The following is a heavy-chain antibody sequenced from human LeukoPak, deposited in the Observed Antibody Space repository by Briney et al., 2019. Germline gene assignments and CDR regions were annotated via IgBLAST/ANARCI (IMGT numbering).Heavy chain of an antibody. Sequence: GGTLRLSCAASGFTFSGHGMNWVRRAPGKGLEWISGISPRADITYYADSVKGRFTISRDNSENTVYLHMSSLRAGDTALYFCAKDDAWLQFNDWGQGTLVTVSS. D-gene: IGHD5-24*01. J-gene: IGHJ4*02. CDR2: ISPRADIT. V-gene: IGHV3-23*01. CDR3: AKDDAWLQFND. CDR1: GFTFSGHG.